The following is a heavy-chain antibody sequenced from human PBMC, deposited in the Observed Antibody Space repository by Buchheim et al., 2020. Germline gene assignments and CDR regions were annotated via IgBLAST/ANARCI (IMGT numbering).Heavy chain of an antibody. CDR1: GGSFSGYY. V-gene: IGHV4-34*01. D-gene: IGHD3-22*01. CDR2: INHSGST. CDR3: ARGRDYDGSSDY. Sequence: QVQLQQWGAGLLKPSETLSLTCAVYGGSFSGYYWSWIRQPPGKGLEWIGEINHSGSTNYNPSLKSRFTISVDTSKNQFSLKLSSVTAADTAVYYCARGRDYDGSSDYWGQGTL. J-gene: IGHJ4*02.